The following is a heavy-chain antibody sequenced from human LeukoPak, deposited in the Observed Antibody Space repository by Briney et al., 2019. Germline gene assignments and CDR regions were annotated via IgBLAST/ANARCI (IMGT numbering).Heavy chain of an antibody. CDR1: GGSISSGGYY. Sequence: ASQTLSLACTVSGGSISSGGYYWSWIRQHPGKGLEWIGYIYYSGSTYYNPSLKSRVTISVDTSKNQFSLKLSSVTAADMAVYYCARGPHDYGDLYYFDYWGQGTLVTVSS. CDR3: ARGPHDYGDLYYFDY. V-gene: IGHV4-31*03. CDR2: IYYSGST. J-gene: IGHJ4*02. D-gene: IGHD4-17*01.